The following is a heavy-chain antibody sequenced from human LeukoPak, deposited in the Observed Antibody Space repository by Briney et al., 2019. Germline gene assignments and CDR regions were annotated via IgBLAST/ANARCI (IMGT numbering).Heavy chain of an antibody. J-gene: IGHJ4*02. D-gene: IGHD5-24*01. V-gene: IGHV4-39*07. CDR3: ARGRDGYNYDY. CDR1: GGSISSRSSY. CDR2: IFYSGNT. Sequence: SETLSLTCTVSGGSISSRSSYWGWIRQPPGKGLEWIGSIFYSGNTYYNPSLRSRVTISLDTSKNQFSLKLSSVTAADTAVYYCARGRDGYNYDYWGQGTLVTVSS.